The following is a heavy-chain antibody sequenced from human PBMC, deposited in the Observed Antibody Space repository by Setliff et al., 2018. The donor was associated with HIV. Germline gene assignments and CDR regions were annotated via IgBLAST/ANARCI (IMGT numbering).Heavy chain of an antibody. CDR1: GFTFSSYW. J-gene: IGHJ4*01. CDR2: INSDGSST. V-gene: IGHV3-74*01. Sequence: LRLSCAASGFTFSSYWMHWVRQAPGKGLVWVSRINSDGSSTSYADSVKGRFTISRDNSKNTLSLQMNSLRADDTAVYYCARLMHYYDSFWVLWRENYFDSWGRGTLVTVSS. D-gene: IGHD3-22*01. CDR3: ARLMHYYDSFWVLWRENYFDS.